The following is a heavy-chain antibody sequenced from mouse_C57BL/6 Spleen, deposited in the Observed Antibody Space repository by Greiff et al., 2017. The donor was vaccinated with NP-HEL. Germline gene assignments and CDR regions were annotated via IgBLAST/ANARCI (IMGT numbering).Heavy chain of an antibody. Sequence: VQLQQSGPELVKPGASVKISCKASGYTFTDYYMNWVKQSHGKSLEWIGDINPNNGGTSYNQKFKGTATLTVDKSSSTAYMELRSLTAEYSAVYYCARSFFYYYGSSYDYFDYWGQGTTLTVSS. J-gene: IGHJ2*01. CDR1: GYTFTDYY. V-gene: IGHV1-26*01. CDR2: INPNNGGT. D-gene: IGHD1-1*01. CDR3: ARSFFYYYGSSYDYFDY.